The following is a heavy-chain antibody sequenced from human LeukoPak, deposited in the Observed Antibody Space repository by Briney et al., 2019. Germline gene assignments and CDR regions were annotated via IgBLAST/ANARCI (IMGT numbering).Heavy chain of an antibody. V-gene: IGHV3-53*01. J-gene: IGHJ4*02. CDR1: GFTVDSNY. Sequence: PGGSLRLSCAASGFTVDSNYLSGVRQAAGKGLVWVSTIYTGGNTYYAASVKGRFTISRDFSKNTVFLHMNSLRAEDTAMYYCARGDDSGYYDYFDYWGQGTLVTVSS. CDR3: ARGDDSGYYDYFDY. D-gene: IGHD3-22*01. CDR2: IYTGGNT.